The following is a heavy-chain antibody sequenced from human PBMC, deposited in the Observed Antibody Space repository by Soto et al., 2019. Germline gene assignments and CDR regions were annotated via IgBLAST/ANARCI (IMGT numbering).Heavy chain of an antibody. CDR3: ARDGGYGAGSYFDY. V-gene: IGHV1-18*01. CDR2: ISAFNGNT. J-gene: IGHJ4*02. Sequence: QGQLVQSGAEVKRPGASVKVSCKASGYMFRSYGISWVRQAPGQGLEWIGRISAFNGNTNYPQNLQDRVTMTTDTSTSTAYMELRTLRSDDSAMYYCARDGGYGAGSYFDYWGQGTLVTVSS. CDR1: GYMFRSYG. D-gene: IGHD3-10*01.